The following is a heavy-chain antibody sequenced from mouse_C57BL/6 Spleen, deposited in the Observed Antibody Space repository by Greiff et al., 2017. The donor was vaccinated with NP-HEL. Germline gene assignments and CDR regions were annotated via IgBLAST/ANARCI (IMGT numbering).Heavy chain of an antibody. CDR2: INPSSGYT. Sequence: QVQLQQSGAELAKPGASVKLSCKASGYTFTSSWMHWVKQRPGQGLEWIGYINPSSGYTKYNQKFKDKATLTADKSSSPAYMQLSSLTYEDSAVYYGARGNYGSRGPYYFDYWGQGTTLTVSS. J-gene: IGHJ2*01. CDR1: GYTFTSSW. V-gene: IGHV1-7*01. D-gene: IGHD1-1*01. CDR3: ARGNYGSRGPYYFDY.